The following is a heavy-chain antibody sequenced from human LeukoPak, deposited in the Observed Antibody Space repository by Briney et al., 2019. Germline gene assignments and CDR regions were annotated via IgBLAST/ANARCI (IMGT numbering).Heavy chain of an antibody. J-gene: IGHJ4*02. D-gene: IGHD3-9*01. Sequence: GGSLRLSRAASGFSFSTYSMNWVRQAPGEGLEWVSNIRGSSSAMNYADSVRGRFAISRDNAKNSLYLEMSSLRAEDTAVYYCARDRDWSFDYWGQGTLVTVSS. CDR3: ARDRDWSFDY. V-gene: IGHV3-48*04. CDR2: IRGSSSAM. CDR1: GFSFSTYS.